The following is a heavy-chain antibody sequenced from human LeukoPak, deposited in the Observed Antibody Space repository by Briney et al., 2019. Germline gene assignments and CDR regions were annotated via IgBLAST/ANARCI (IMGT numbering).Heavy chain of an antibody. CDR2: MSDDGSIK. V-gene: IGHV3-30*04. Sequence: GRSLRLSCAASGFTFSSSPMHWVRQAPDKGLEWVAVMSDDGSIKYYADSVRGRFTISRDNSKNTLFLQMDGLRGEDTALYFCARSKRSGWTPFDYWGQGTLVTVSS. CDR3: ARSKRSGWTPFDY. CDR1: GFTFSSSP. J-gene: IGHJ4*02. D-gene: IGHD6-19*01.